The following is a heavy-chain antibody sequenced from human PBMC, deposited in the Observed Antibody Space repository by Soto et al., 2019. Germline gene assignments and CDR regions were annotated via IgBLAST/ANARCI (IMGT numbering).Heavy chain of an antibody. CDR3: ANGGGRLQLGGMDV. CDR2: ISGSGGST. D-gene: IGHD5-12*01. CDR1: GVTFSSYA. J-gene: IGHJ6*02. V-gene: IGHV3-23*01. Sequence: GGSLRLSCAASGVTFSSYAMSGVRQAPGKGLEWVSAISGSGGSTYYADSVKGRFTISRDNAKNTLYLQLNSLRAEDTAVYYCANGGGRLQLGGMDVWGQGPKLSLSS.